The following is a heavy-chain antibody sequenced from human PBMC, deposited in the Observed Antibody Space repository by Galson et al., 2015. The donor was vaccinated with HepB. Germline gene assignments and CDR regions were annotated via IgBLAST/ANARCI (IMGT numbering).Heavy chain of an antibody. CDR3: ARGRRQVTTVTFYFDY. J-gene: IGHJ4*02. D-gene: IGHD4-17*01. Sequence: SVKVSCKASGYTFTSYAMHWVRQAPGQRLEWMGWINAGNGNTKYSQKFQGRVTITRDTSASTAYMELSSLRSEGTAVYYCARGRRQVTTVTFYFDYWGQGTLVTVSS. CDR2: INAGNGNT. V-gene: IGHV1-3*01. CDR1: GYTFTSYA.